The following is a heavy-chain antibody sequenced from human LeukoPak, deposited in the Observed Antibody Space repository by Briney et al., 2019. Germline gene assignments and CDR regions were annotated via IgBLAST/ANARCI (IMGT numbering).Heavy chain of an antibody. CDR3: ASKSTDHGELRFDY. D-gene: IGHD4-17*01. J-gene: IGHJ4*02. CDR1: GDSTNTYF. Sequence: PSETLSLTCTISGDSTNTYFWSWIRQPPGKGLEWIGYIYYTGTTNYNPSLKSRVTISVDTSRNQFSLKVSSVTAADTGVYYCASKSTDHGELRFDYWGQGTLVTVSS. CDR2: IYYTGTT. V-gene: IGHV4-59*01.